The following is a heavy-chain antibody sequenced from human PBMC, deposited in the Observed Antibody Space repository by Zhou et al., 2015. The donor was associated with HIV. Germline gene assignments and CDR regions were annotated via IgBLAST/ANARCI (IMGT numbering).Heavy chain of an antibody. CDR2: IIPIFGTA. V-gene: IGHV1-69*01. CDR1: GGTFSSYA. D-gene: IGHD2-2*01. Sequence: QVQLVQSGAEVKKPGSSVKVSCKASGGTFSSYAISWVRQAPGQGLEWMGGIIPIFGTANYAQKFQGRVTITADESTSTAYMELSSLRSEDTAVYYCAISEYCSSTSCSGYYYYYYGMDVWGQGTTVTVSS. J-gene: IGHJ6*02. CDR3: AISEYCSSTSCSGYYYYYYGMDV.